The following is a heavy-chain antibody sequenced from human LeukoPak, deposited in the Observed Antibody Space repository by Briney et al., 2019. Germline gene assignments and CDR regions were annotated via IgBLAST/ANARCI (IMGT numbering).Heavy chain of an antibody. V-gene: IGHV7-4-1*02. CDR3: ARALYGDYEMDYYYYYMDV. D-gene: IGHD4-17*01. Sequence: ASVKVSCKASGYTFTSYAMNWVRQAPGQGLEWMGWINTNTGNPTYAQGFTGRFVFSLDTSVSTAYLQISSLKAEDTAVYYCARALYGDYEMDYYYYYMDVWGKGTTVTVPS. J-gene: IGHJ6*03. CDR1: GYTFTSYA. CDR2: INTNTGNP.